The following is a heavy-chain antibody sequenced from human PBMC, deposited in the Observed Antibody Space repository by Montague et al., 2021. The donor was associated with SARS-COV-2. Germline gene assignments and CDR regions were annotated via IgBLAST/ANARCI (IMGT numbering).Heavy chain of an antibody. D-gene: IGHD3-9*01. Sequence: TLSLICTVSGGSISSGGYYWSWIRQPPGKGLEWIGYIYYSGSTYYNPSLKSRVTISVDTSKNQFSLKLSSVTAADTAVYYCARDRGYFDWLFHSDYYYYGMDVWGQGTTVTVSS. J-gene: IGHJ6*02. V-gene: IGHV4-31*03. CDR2: IYYSGST. CDR1: GGSISSGGYY. CDR3: ARDRGYFDWLFHSDYYYYGMDV.